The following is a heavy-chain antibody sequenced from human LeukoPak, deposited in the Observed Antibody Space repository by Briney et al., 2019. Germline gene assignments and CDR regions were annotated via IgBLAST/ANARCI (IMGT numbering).Heavy chain of an antibody. J-gene: IGHJ6*02. D-gene: IGHD6-13*01. V-gene: IGHV3-48*01. CDR1: RFTFSSYS. CDR2: ISSSSSTI. Sequence: GGSLRLSCAASRFTFSSYSMNWVRQAPGKGLEWVSYISSSSSTIYYADSVKGRFTISRDNAKNSLYLQMNSLRAEDTAVYYCARDPSYSSSSYYYYYGMDVWGQGTTVTVSS. CDR3: ARDPSYSSSSYYYYYGMDV.